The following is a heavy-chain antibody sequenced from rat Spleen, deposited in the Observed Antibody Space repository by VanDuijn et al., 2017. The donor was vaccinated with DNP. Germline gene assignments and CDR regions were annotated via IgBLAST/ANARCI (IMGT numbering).Heavy chain of an antibody. Sequence: EVQLVESGGGLVQPGNSLKLSCAASGFTFSDYAMAWVRQSPKKGLEWVATIIYDGSSTYYRDSVKGRFTISRYNAKSTLYLQMDSLRSEDTATYYCARLILRIWGAMDAWGQGTSVTVSS. J-gene: IGHJ4*01. CDR2: IIYDGSST. V-gene: IGHV5-17*01. CDR1: GFTFSDYA. CDR3: ARLILRIWGAMDA. D-gene: IGHD1-6*01.